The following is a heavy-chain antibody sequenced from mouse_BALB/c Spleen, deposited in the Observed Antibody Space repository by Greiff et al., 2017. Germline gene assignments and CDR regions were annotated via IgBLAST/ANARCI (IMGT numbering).Heavy chain of an antibody. CDR2: ISSGSSTI. V-gene: IGHV5-17*02. Sequence: EVKLVESGGGLVQPGGSRKLSCAASGFTFSSFGMHWVRQAPEKGLEWVAYISSGSSTIYYADTVKGRFTISRDNPKNTLFLQMTSLRSEDTAMYYCARGAYDGYSLDYWGQGTTLTVSS. D-gene: IGHD2-3*01. J-gene: IGHJ2*01. CDR3: ARGAYDGYSLDY. CDR1: GFTFSSFG.